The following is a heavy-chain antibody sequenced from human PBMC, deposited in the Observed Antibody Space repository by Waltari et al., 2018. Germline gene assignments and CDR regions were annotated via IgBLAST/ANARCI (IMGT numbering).Heavy chain of an antibody. CDR1: GYSLSSGYY. J-gene: IGHJ5*02. V-gene: IGHV4-38-2*01. CDR3: ARRGHGGSGGHS. CDR2: IYHSGST. D-gene: IGHD3-10*01. Sequence: QVQLQESGPGLVKPSETLSLTCAVSGYSLSSGYYWGWLRQPPGTGLEWIGSIYHSGSTYYHPSLKIRVTISVDPSKNQFSLKLGSVTAADTAVYYCARRGHGGSGGHSWGQGTLVTVSS.